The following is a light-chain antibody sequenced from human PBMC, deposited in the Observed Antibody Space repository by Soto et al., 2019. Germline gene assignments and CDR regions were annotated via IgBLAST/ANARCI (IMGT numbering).Light chain of an antibody. V-gene: IGLV2-23*01. CDR1: TSDAVIYNL. CDR3: CSYAGGSTHVV. Sequence: QSVLTQPASVSGSPGQSITISCTGTTSDAVIYNLVAWYQQYSGSVPRLLIYEGNKRPSGVSSRFSGSNSDNKASLTISGLKEEDEADYFCCSYAGGSTHVVFGAGTKLTVL. CDR2: EGN. J-gene: IGLJ2*01.